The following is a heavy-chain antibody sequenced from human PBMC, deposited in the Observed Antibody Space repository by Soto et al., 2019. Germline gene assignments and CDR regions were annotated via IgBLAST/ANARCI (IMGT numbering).Heavy chain of an antibody. Sequence: QVQLVQSGAEVKKPGSSVKVSCKASAGTFSSYAISWVRQAPGQGLEWMGRIIPIFDTRNYAQKFQGRVTITADESTRTAYVELNSLRSEDTAVYYCAREGVVVAGKYRYDGMDSWGQGTTVTVSS. CDR1: AGTFSSYA. D-gene: IGHD6-19*01. J-gene: IGHJ6*02. CDR3: AREGVVVAGKYRYDGMDS. V-gene: IGHV1-69*12. CDR2: IIPIFDTR.